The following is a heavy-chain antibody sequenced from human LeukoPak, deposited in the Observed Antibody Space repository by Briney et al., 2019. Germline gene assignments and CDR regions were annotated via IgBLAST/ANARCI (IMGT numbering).Heavy chain of an antibody. CDR1: GGSISSYY. CDR3: ARGLRFGVYYGMDV. CDR2: IYYSGST. D-gene: IGHD3-10*01. V-gene: IGHV4-59*01. J-gene: IGHJ6*02. Sequence: SETLSLTCTVSGGSISSYYWSWIRQPPGKGLEWIGYIYYSGSTNYNPSLKSRVTISVDTSKNQFSLKLSSVTAADPAVYYCARGLRFGVYYGMDVWGQGTTVTVSS.